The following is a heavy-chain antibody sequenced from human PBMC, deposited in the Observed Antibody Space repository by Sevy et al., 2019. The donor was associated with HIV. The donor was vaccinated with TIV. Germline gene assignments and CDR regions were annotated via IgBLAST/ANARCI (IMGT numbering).Heavy chain of an antibody. CDR2: IAYDGTNK. Sequence: GGSLRLSCAASGFTFSSYAFHWVRQAPGKGLEWVSIIAYDGTNKYYADSVKGRFTVSRDNSKSTLYLQMNSLRTEDTAVYYCARDQHEYAGNLRTGWFDPWGQGTLVTVSS. D-gene: IGHD6-13*01. V-gene: IGHV3-30-3*01. CDR1: GFTFSSYA. CDR3: ARDQHEYAGNLRTGWFDP. J-gene: IGHJ5*02.